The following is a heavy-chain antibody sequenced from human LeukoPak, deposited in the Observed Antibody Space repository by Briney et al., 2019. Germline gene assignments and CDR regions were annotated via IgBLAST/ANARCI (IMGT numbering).Heavy chain of an antibody. V-gene: IGHV1-18*01. Sequence: GASVKVSCKASGYTSPSYGITWVRQAPGQGLECMGWISPYSGNTDYAQKFQGRVTMTTDTSTTTAYMELRSLRSDDTAVYYCARASGVSAAGSPYYFDYWGQGTLVTVSS. CDR1: GYTSPSYG. CDR2: ISPYSGNT. D-gene: IGHD6-13*01. J-gene: IGHJ4*02. CDR3: ARASGVSAAGSPYYFDY.